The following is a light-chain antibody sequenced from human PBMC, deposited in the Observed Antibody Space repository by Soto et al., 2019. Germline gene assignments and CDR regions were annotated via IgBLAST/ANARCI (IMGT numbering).Light chain of an antibody. CDR1: SSNIGSNT. J-gene: IGLJ2*01. Sequence: QAVVTQPPSASGTPGQRVTISCSGSSSNIGSNTVNWYQQLPGTAPKLLIYSNNQRPSGVPDRFSGSKSGTSASLAISGLQSEDEADDYCAAWDDSLNGPVVFGGGTKLTVL. CDR2: SNN. V-gene: IGLV1-44*01. CDR3: AAWDDSLNGPVV.